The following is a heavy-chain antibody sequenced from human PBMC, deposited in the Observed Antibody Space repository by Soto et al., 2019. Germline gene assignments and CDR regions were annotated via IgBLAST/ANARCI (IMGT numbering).Heavy chain of an antibody. CDR3: AREGNLGRWLQPLDF. V-gene: IGHV4-59*01. J-gene: IGHJ4*02. Sequence: QVRLKVSGPGLVKPSETLSLTCTVSGDSIRAYSWCRVRQPPGKGLELLVNIHDNGNTKYSPSRKSLVTMSVDTSKNRFSLRLISVTAADTAIYFCAREGNLGRWLQPLDFWGQGTLVTVSS. D-gene: IGHD5-12*01. CDR2: IHDNGNT. CDR1: GDSIRAYS.